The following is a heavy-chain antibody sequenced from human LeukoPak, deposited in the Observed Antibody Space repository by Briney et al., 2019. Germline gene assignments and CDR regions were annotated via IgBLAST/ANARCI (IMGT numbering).Heavy chain of an antibody. CDR3: ARGREYYYDSSGYYYFDY. D-gene: IGHD3-22*01. CDR1: GFTFSSYG. V-gene: IGHV3-33*01. J-gene: IGHJ4*02. Sequence: PGGSLRLSCAASGFTFSSYGMHWVRQAPGKGLEWVAVIWYDGSNKYYADSVKGRFTISRDNSKNTLYLQMNSLRAEDTAVYYCARGREYYYDSSGYYYFDYWGQGTLVTVSS. CDR2: IWYDGSNK.